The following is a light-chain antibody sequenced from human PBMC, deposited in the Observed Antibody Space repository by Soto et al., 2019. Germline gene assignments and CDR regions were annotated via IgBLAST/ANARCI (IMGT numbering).Light chain of an antibody. Sequence: IVFAESPASLSLSPVERAPLSCTASQSVSRYLGWYQQKPGEAPRVLMCDASSRATGIPARFSGSGSGTDFTLTISSIETQDFAIYYCQQRSDCPRRFGQGTKVDIK. CDR3: QQRSDCPRR. CDR1: QSVSRY. V-gene: IGKV3-11*01. J-gene: IGKJ1*01. CDR2: DAS.